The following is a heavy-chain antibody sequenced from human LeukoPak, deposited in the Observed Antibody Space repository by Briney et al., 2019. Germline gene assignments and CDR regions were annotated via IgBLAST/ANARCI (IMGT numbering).Heavy chain of an antibody. V-gene: IGHV4-61*01. CDR1: GGSITSGSYY. CDR3: ARDMGESEYQVQRGAFDI. Sequence: PSETLSLTCTISGGSITSGSYYWSWIRQPPGKGLEWIGYIYYSGSTNYNPSLKSRVTISVDTSKNQFSLKLSSVTAADTAVYYCARDMGESEYQVQRGAFDIWGQGTMVTVSS. CDR2: IYYSGST. J-gene: IGHJ3*02. D-gene: IGHD3-16*01.